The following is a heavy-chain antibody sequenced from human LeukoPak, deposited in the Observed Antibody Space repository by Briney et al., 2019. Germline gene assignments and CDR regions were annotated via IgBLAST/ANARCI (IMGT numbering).Heavy chain of an antibody. V-gene: IGHV1-2*02. CDR3: ARARWQLVPYFDS. D-gene: IGHD6-6*01. CDR2: IDPNSGGT. J-gene: IGHJ4*02. CDR1: GYTFTDYY. Sequence: ASVTVSCKASGYTFTDYYMHWVRQAPGQGLEWMGWIDPNSGGTNFAQKFQGRVAITRDTSISTAYLELGSLRSDDTAVYFCARARWQLVPYFDSWGQGTLVTVSS.